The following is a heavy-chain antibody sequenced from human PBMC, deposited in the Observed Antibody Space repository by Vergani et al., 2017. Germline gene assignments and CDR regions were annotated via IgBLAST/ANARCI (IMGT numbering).Heavy chain of an antibody. Sequence: QVQLVQSGAEVKKPGSSVKVSCKPSGGPFKNSAFSWVRQVPGQGLEWMGRIITFFGTTDYAQKFQGRFTIIADEFTKTVDMQLSNLRSEDTAVYYCAXDRKLLWFGELSDYWGQGTLVTVSS. CDR2: IITFFGTT. V-gene: IGHV1-69*13. D-gene: IGHD3-10*01. CDR1: GGPFKNSA. J-gene: IGHJ4*02. CDR3: AXDRKLLWFGELSDY.